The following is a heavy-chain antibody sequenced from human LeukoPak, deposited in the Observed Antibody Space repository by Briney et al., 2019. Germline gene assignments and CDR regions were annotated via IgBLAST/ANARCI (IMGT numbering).Heavy chain of an antibody. J-gene: IGHJ4*02. CDR1: GFTFSSYS. D-gene: IGHD3-22*01. Sequence: GGSLRLSCAASGFTFSSYSMHWVRQAPGKGLEWVAFIHHDENNKNYADSVKGRFTISRDNSKNTLYLQMNSLGAEDTAVYYCSKHDSSYSGYWGQGTLVTVSS. CDR3: SKHDSSYSGY. V-gene: IGHV3-30*02. CDR2: IHHDENNK.